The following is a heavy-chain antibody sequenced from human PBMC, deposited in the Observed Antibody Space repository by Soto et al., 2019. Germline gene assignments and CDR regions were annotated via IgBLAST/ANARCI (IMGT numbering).Heavy chain of an antibody. J-gene: IGHJ4*02. CDR2: ISYDGSNK. D-gene: IGHD6-19*01. V-gene: IGHV3-30-3*01. CDR3: ARECSSGWY. Sequence: QVQLVESGGGVVQPGRSLRLSCAASGFTFSIYAMHWVRQAPGKGLEWVEVISYDGSNKYYADSVKGRFTISRDNSKNTLYLQMNSLRAEDTAVYYCARECSSGWYWGQGTLVTVSS. CDR1: GFTFSIYA.